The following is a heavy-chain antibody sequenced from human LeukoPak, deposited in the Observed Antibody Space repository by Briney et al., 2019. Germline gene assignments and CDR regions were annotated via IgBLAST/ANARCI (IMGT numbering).Heavy chain of an antibody. CDR2: INPNSGGT. Sequence: ASVKVSCKASGYTFTGYYMHWVRQAPGQGLEWMGWINPNSGGTNYAQKFQGRVTMTRDTSISTAYMELSGLRSDDTAVYYCARLYNLIAAAGTEIDYWGQGTLVTVSS. D-gene: IGHD6-13*01. V-gene: IGHV1-2*02. J-gene: IGHJ4*02. CDR3: ARLYNLIAAAGTEIDY. CDR1: GYTFTGYY.